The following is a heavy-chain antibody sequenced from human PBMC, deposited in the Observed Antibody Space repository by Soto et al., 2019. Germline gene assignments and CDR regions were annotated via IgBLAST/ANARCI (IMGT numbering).Heavy chain of an antibody. CDR3: TRNSSTWQGVDY. D-gene: IGHD1-26*01. Sequence: QVQLQESGPGLVKPSQTLSLTCSVSGGSISSGGYYWSWIHQHPEKGLEWIGYIYYSGSRNYNPSLKSRVIIAVATPSSRFSLALRSVTPADTAIYYCTRNSSTWQGVDYWGQGTVVTVSS. CDR2: IYYSGSR. CDR1: GGSISSGGYY. V-gene: IGHV4-31*03. J-gene: IGHJ4*02.